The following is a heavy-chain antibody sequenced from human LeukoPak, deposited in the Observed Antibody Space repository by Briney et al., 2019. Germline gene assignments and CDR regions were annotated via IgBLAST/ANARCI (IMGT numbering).Heavy chain of an antibody. V-gene: IGHV3-7*01. J-gene: IGHJ4*02. CDR2: IKQGGSEK. D-gene: IGHD3-22*01. CDR1: GFTFSSYW. CDR3: ARDYYDSSGYYHVGYFDY. Sequence: QAGGSLGLSCAASGFTFSSYWMSWVRQAPGEGLEWVANIKQGGSEKYYVDSVKGRFTISRDNAKNSLYLQMNTLRDEDTAVYYCARDYYDSSGYYHVGYFDYWGQGTLVTVSS.